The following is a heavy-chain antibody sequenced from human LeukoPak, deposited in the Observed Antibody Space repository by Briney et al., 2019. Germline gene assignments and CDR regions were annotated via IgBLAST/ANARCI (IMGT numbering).Heavy chain of an antibody. Sequence: ASVKVSCKASGYTFTGYYMHWVRQAPGQGLEWMGWINPNSGGTNYAQKFQGRVTMTRDTSISTAYMELSRLRSDDTAVYYCERDLRYYYDSSGYRIRWFDPWGQGTLVTVSS. J-gene: IGHJ5*02. CDR3: ERDLRYYYDSSGYRIRWFDP. V-gene: IGHV1-2*02. CDR2: INPNSGGT. CDR1: GYTFTGYY. D-gene: IGHD3-22*01.